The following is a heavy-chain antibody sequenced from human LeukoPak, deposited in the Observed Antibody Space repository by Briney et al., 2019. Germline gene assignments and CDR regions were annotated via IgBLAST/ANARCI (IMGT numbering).Heavy chain of an antibody. CDR3: ARGDFDFWSGYT. Sequence: SETLSLTCAVYGGSFSSYYWSWIRQPPGKGLEWIGYIYYSGSTNYNPSLKSRVTISVDTSKNHFSLRLNSVTAADTAVYYCARGDFDFWSGYTWGQGTLVTVSS. CDR2: IYYSGST. CDR1: GGSFSSYY. J-gene: IGHJ4*01. D-gene: IGHD3-3*01. V-gene: IGHV4-59*13.